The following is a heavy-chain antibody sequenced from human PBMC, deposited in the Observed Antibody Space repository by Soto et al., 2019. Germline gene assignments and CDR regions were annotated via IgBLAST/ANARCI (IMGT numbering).Heavy chain of an antibody. D-gene: IGHD3-16*01. CDR2: IYPGDSDT. CDR1: GYSFTSYW. V-gene: IGHV5-51*01. J-gene: IGHJ3*02. CDR3: ARRPIMITFGGVIAYNAFDI. Sequence: PGESLKISCKGSGYSFTSYWIGWVRQMPGKGLEWMGIIYPGDSDTRYGPSFQGQVTISADKSISTAYLQWSSLKASDTAMYYCARRPIMITFGGVIAYNAFDIWGQGTMVTVS.